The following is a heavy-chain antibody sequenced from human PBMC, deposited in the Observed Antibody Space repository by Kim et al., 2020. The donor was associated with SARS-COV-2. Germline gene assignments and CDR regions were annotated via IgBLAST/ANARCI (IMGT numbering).Heavy chain of an antibody. CDR1: GFTFSSYT. CDR3: AKDMVRRNMKVDVSCGM. Sequence: GGSLRLSCAVSGFTFSSYTMNWVRQAPGKGLEWVSYISSSSSTKYYADSVKGRFTTSRDNAKNSLYLQMNSLRDEDTAVYYCAKDMVRRNMKVDVSCGM. V-gene: IGHV3-48*02. CDR2: ISSSSSTK. J-gene: IGHJ6*01. D-gene: IGHD3-10*01.